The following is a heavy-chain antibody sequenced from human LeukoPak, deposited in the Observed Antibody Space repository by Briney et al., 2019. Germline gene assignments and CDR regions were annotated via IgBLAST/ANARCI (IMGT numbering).Heavy chain of an antibody. CDR2: ISRLGSTI. CDR3: VRRAPSPTCNTGSCPFDY. CDR1: GFTFSSYE. J-gene: IGHJ4*02. Sequence: GGSLRLSCAASGFTFSSYEMNWVRQAPGKGLEWISSISRLGSTIKDTDSVKGRFTISRDNAKNSLYLQMNGLRAEDTALYYCVRRAPSPTCNTGSCPFDYWGQGTLVTVSS. V-gene: IGHV3-48*03. D-gene: IGHD2-15*01.